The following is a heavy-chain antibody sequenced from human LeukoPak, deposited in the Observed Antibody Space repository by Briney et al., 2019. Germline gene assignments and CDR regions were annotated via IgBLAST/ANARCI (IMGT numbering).Heavy chain of an antibody. J-gene: IGHJ3*02. V-gene: IGHV4-59*08. Sequence: PSETLSLTCTVSGGSISSYYWSWIRQPPGKGLEWIGYIYYSGSTNYNPSLKSRVTISVDTSKNQFSLKLSPVTAADTAVYYCASILPDRYCSGGSCHYAFDIWGQGTMVTVSS. CDR3: ASILPDRYCSGGSCHYAFDI. CDR2: IYYSGST. CDR1: GGSISSYY. D-gene: IGHD2-15*01.